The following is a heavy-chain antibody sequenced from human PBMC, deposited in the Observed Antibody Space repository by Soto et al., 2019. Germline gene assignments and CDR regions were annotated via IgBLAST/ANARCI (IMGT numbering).Heavy chain of an antibody. J-gene: IGHJ4*01. CDR1: GGSISSSSYY. CDR3: DRENCSSTSCYLDY. D-gene: IGHD2-2*01. Sequence: SETLSLTCTVSGGSISSSSYYWGWIRQPPGKGLEWIGSIYYSGSTYYNPSLKSRVTISVDRSKNQFYLKLSSVTAADTAVYNCDRENCSSTSCYLDYWGHGTMVT. V-gene: IGHV4-39*07. CDR2: IYYSGST.